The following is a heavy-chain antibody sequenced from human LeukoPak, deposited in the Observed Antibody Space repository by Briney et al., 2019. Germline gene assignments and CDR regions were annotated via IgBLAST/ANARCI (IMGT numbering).Heavy chain of an antibody. V-gene: IGHV3-33*01. CDR3: ARGGGDDAFDI. J-gene: IGHJ3*02. Sequence: GRSLRLSCAASGFTFRSYGMHWVRQAPGKGLEWVAVIWFDGSNKYYADSVKGRFTISRDNSKSTLYLQLNSLRAEDTAVYYCARGGGDDAFDIWGQGTMVTVSS. CDR2: IWFDGSNK. D-gene: IGHD3-10*01. CDR1: GFTFRSYG.